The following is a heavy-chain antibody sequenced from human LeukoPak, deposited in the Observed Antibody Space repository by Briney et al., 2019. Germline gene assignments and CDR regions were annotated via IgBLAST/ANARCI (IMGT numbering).Heavy chain of an antibody. D-gene: IGHD1-14*01. V-gene: IGHV3-23*01. CDR3: AKSGPGSSHLNYYYYYMDV. Sequence: GGSLTLSCAASGFTFSSYAMSWVRQPPGKGLEWVSAISGSGGSTYYAYSVKGRFTISRDNSKNTLYLQMNSLRAEDTAVYYCAKSGPGSSHLNYYYYYMDVWGKGTTVTVSS. CDR2: ISGSGGST. J-gene: IGHJ6*03. CDR1: GFTFSSYA.